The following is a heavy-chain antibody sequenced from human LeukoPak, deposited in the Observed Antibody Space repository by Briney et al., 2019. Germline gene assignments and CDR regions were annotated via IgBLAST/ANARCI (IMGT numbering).Heavy chain of an antibody. V-gene: IGHV3-74*01. J-gene: IGHJ4*02. CDR2: ISGDGSTT. CDR3: ARLDILTGNYYYFNF. Sequence: GGSLRLSCAASGSTFSSYWMHWARQAPGMALVWVSRISGDGSTTSYADSVKGRFTIPRDNAKNTLYLQMNSLRAEDTAVYYCARLDILTGNYYYFNFWGQGTLVTVSS. CDR1: GSTFSSYW. D-gene: IGHD3-9*01.